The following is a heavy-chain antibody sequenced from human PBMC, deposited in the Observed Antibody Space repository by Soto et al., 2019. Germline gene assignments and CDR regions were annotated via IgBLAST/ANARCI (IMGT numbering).Heavy chain of an antibody. J-gene: IGHJ4*02. CDR1: GGTFSSYA. V-gene: IGHV1-69*13. Sequence: SVKVSCNASGGTFSSYAISWVRQAPGQGLEWMGGIIPIFGTANYAQKLQGRVTITADESTSTAYMELSSLRSEDTAVYYCARDLGDYFDSSGYFGYWGQGTLVTVSS. CDR3: ARDLGDYFDSSGYFGY. D-gene: IGHD3-22*01. CDR2: IIPIFGTA.